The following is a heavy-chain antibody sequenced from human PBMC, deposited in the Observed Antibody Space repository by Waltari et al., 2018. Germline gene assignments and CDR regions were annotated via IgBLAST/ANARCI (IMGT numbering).Heavy chain of an antibody. D-gene: IGHD3-10*01. CDR1: GFTFGTYA. Sequence: EVQLLESGGALVQPGGSLRLSCVASGFTFGTYAMSWVRQAPGQGLEWVSAISGRGDSTYYADSVKGRFIISRDNSNTTLLLQMSSLRAEDTALYYCAKDRDRPGYYFHGMDVWGQGTTVTVSS. J-gene: IGHJ6*02. CDR3: AKDRDRPGYYFHGMDV. V-gene: IGHV3-23*01. CDR2: ISGRGDST.